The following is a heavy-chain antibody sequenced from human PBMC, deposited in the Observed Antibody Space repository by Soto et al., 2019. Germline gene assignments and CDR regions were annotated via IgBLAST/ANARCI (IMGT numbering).Heavy chain of an antibody. CDR1: GGSISSGDYY. CDR2: IYYSGST. Sequence: QVQLQESGPGLVKPSQTLSLTCTVSGGSISSGDYYWSWIRQPPGKGLEWIGYIYYSGSTYYNPSLKSRVTISVDTSKNQFSLKLSSVTAADTAVYYCARVDSDHVSSSSQFDYWGQGTLVTVSS. CDR3: ARVDSDHVSSSSQFDY. J-gene: IGHJ4*02. D-gene: IGHD6-6*01. V-gene: IGHV4-30-4*01.